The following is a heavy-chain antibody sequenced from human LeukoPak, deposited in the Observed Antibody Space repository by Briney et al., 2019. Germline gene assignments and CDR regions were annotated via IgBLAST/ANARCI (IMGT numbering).Heavy chain of an antibody. CDR2: INSDGRGT. CDR1: GFTFSSYW. V-gene: IGHV3-74*01. CDR3: ARGYYGSGSPY. J-gene: IGHJ4*02. D-gene: IGHD3-10*01. Sequence: PGGSLRLSCAASGFTFSSYWMYWVRQAPGKGLVWVSRINSDGRGTSYADSVKGRFTISRDNAKNTMDLQMNSLRAEDTAVYYCARGYYGSGSPYWGQGTLVTVSS.